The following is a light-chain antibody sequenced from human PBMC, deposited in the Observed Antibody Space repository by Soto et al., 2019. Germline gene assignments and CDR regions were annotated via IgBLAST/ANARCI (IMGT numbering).Light chain of an antibody. CDR2: GAY. CDR3: QQGSYPLT. J-gene: IGKJ4*01. Sequence: DIQMTQSPSALSASVGDRVTVTCRASENINTYLNWYQQKSGKARMLLISGAYSLPGGVPSRFSGSGSGTHFTLPISSLQHDDFATYYCQQGSYPLTFGGAPTVDI. CDR1: ENINTY. V-gene: IGKV1-39*01.